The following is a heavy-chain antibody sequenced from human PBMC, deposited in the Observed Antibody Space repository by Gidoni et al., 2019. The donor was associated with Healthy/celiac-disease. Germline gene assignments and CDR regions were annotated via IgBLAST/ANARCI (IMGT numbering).Heavy chain of an antibody. Sequence: EVQLVESGGGVVRPGGSLRLSCAASGFTFDDYGMSWVRQAPGKGREWVSGINWNGGSTGYADSVKGRFTISRDNAKNSLYLQMNSLRAEDTALYHCARAGSSRPYYYYYGMDVWGQGTTVTVSS. J-gene: IGHJ6*02. V-gene: IGHV3-20*01. CDR2: INWNGGST. CDR3: ARAGSSRPYYYYYGMDV. CDR1: GFTFDDYG. D-gene: IGHD6-13*01.